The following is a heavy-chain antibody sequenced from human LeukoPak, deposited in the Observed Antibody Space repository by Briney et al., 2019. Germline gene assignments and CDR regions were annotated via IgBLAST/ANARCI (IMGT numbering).Heavy chain of an antibody. Sequence: ASVKVSCKASGYTFTSYYMHWVRQAPGQGLEWMGIINPSGGSTSYAQKFQGRVTMTRDTSTSTVYMELSSLRSEDTAVYYCARVTDDVWGSSQYYFDYWGQGTLVTVSS. CDR3: ARVTDDVWGSSQYYFDY. D-gene: IGHD3-16*01. V-gene: IGHV1-46*01. CDR1: GYTFTSYY. J-gene: IGHJ4*02. CDR2: INPSGGST.